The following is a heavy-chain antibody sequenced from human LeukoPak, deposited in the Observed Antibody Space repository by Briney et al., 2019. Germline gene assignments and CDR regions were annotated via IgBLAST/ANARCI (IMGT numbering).Heavy chain of an antibody. CDR2: INPTGDSA. CDR3: ARAPAYGGNSDY. J-gene: IGHJ4*02. CDR1: GYTFTRYY. V-gene: IGHV1-46*01. D-gene: IGHD4-23*01. Sequence: HWASVKVSCKASGYTFTRYYMHWVRQAPGQGLEWMGTINPTGDSASYAQKFQGRVTVTRDTSTSTLYMELSSLRSEDTAVYYCARAPAYGGNSDYWGQGTLVTVSS.